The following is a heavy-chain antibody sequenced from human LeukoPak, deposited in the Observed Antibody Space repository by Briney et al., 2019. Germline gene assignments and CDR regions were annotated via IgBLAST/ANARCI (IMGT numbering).Heavy chain of an antibody. CDR1: GGSFSSHA. CDR2: IIPIFGTA. CDR3: ARTDFWSGYPIDY. D-gene: IGHD3-3*01. V-gene: IGHV1-69*13. J-gene: IGHJ4*02. Sequence: ASVKVSCKASGGSFSSHAISWVRQAPGQGLEWMGGIIPIFGTANYAEKFQGRVTITADDSTSTAYMELSSLRSEDPAVYYCARTDFWSGYPIDYWGQGTLVTVSS.